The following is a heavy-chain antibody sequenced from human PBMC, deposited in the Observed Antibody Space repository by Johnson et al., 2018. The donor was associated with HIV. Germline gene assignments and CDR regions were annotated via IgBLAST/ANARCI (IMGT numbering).Heavy chain of an antibody. D-gene: IGHD6-13*01. V-gene: IGHV3-20*04. CDR1: GFTFDDYG. J-gene: IGHJ3*02. Sequence: VQLVESGGGLVKPGGSLRLSCAASGFTFDDYGMSWVRQGPGKGLEWVSGIDWNGGSTSYADSVRGRFTISRDNAKNSLYLQMNSLRAEDTALYYCTRARYSSSWYNGDAFDIWGQGTMVTVSS. CDR2: IDWNGGST. CDR3: TRARYSSSWYNGDAFDI.